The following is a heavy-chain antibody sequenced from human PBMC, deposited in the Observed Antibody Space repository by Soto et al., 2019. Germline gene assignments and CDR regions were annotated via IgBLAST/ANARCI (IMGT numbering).Heavy chain of an antibody. V-gene: IGHV3-74*01. J-gene: IGHJ1*01. CDR2: IDPDGTTT. CDR3: ERGTRPSSAGTGAY. CDR1: GFDSSYYW. Sequence: GGSLRLSCALSGFDSSYYWIQWFRQSPGKGLEWVSRIDPDGTTTNYADSVKGRFSVSRDNAKKTIYLQMNSLTADDTALYYCERGTRPSSAGTGAYWGQGTLVTVSS. D-gene: IGHD1-1*01.